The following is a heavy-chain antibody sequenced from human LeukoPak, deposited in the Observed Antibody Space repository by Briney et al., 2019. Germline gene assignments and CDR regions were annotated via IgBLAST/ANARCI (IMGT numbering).Heavy chain of an antibody. CDR3: ARDSAAAGTAKLSHFDY. V-gene: IGHV3-33*01. CDR2: IWYDGSNK. D-gene: IGHD6-13*01. Sequence: GGSLRLSCAASGFTFSSYGMHWVRQAPGKGLEWVAVIWYDGSNKYYADSVKGRFTISRDNSKNTLHLQMNSLRAEDTAVYYCARDSAAAGTAKLSHFDYWGQGTLVTFSS. J-gene: IGHJ4*02. CDR1: GFTFSSYG.